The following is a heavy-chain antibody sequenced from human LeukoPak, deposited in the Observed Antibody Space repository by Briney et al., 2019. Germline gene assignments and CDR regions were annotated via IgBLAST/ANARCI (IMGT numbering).Heavy chain of an antibody. J-gene: IGHJ6*02. CDR2: INPNSGGT. CDR1: GYTFTGYY. D-gene: IGHD3-9*01. Sequence: GASVKVSCKASGYTFTGYYMHWVRQAPGQGLEWMGWINPNSGGTNYAQKFQGRVTMTRDTSISTAYMELSRLRSDDTAVYYCARYVLLGGPYYYGMDVWGQGTTVTVSS. V-gene: IGHV1-2*02. CDR3: ARYVLLGGPYYYGMDV.